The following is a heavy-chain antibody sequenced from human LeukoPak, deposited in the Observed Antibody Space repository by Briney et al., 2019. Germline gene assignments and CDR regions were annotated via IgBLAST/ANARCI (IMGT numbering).Heavy chain of an antibody. Sequence: GGTLTLSCESSVCTFIVYAMTALRPPPWKGRAWVSSVGSDGKTYYSKGVKGRFGITRDNSKRMLFLQMNSLRAEDKALYYCARDLHYYVAMDVWGQGTTVTVSS. CDR3: ARDLHYYVAMDV. CDR2: VGSDGKT. J-gene: IGHJ6*02. D-gene: IGHD3-10*02. CDR1: VCTFIVYA. V-gene: IGHV3-23*01.